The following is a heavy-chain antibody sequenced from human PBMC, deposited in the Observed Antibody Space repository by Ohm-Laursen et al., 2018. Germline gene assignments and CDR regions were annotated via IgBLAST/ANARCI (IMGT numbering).Heavy chain of an antibody. D-gene: IGHD4-17*01. J-gene: IGHJ5*02. CDR3: ARGDFGDYNWFDP. CDR2: IHFSGST. CDR1: GASINNYC. V-gene: IGHV4-4*07. Sequence: TLSLTCTVSGASINNYCWNWIRQPAGKGLEWIGRIHFSGSTRYNPSLQGRVTISLDTSNQQFSLKLTSVTAADTAVYYCARGDFGDYNWFDPWGQGTRITVSS.